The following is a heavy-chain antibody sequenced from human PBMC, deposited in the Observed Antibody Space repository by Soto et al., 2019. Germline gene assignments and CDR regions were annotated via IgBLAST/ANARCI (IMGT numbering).Heavy chain of an antibody. V-gene: IGHV3-23*01. CDR1: GFTFSSYA. CDR2: ISGRGDST. D-gene: IGHD6-6*01. CDR3: AKFQGARIAAPWLRAFHI. J-gene: IGHJ3*02. Sequence: EVQLLESGGGLVQPGGSLRLSCAASGFTFSSYAMSWVRQAPWKGLEWVSAISGRGDSTYYADSVKGRFTISRDNSKNTLYLQMNSLRADATAVYYCAKFQGARIAAPWLRAFHIWGQGTMVTVSS.